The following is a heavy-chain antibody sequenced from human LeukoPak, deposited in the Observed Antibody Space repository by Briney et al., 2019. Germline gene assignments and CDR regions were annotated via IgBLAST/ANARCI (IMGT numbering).Heavy chain of an antibody. CDR2: MNPNSGNT. CDR3: ARGRGIAVAGPINYFDY. CDR1: GYTFTSYD. J-gene: IGHJ4*02. D-gene: IGHD6-19*01. Sequence: ASVKVSCKASGYTFTSYDINWVRQATGQGLEWMGWMNPNSGNTGYAQKFQGRVTMTRNTSISTAYMELSSLRSEDTAVYYCARGRGIAVAGPINYFDYWGQGTLVTVSS. V-gene: IGHV1-8*01.